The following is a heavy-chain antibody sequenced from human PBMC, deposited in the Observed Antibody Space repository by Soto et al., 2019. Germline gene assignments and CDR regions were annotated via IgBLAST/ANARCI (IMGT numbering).Heavy chain of an antibody. V-gene: IGHV4-34*01. CDR1: GGSFSGYY. D-gene: IGHD1-1*01. Sequence: PSETLSLTCAVYGGSFSGYYWSWIRQPPGKGLEWIGEINHSGSTNYNPSLKSRVTISGDTSKNQFSLKLTSVNTADTAIYYCTRGGDPYKPGHWGQGTLVPVSS. CDR3: TRGGDPYKPGH. CDR2: INHSGST. J-gene: IGHJ4*02.